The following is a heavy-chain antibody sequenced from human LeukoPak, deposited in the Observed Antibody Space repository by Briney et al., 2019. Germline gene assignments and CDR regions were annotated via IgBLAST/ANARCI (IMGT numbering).Heavy chain of an antibody. J-gene: IGHJ4*02. CDR2: MNPNSGDT. D-gene: IGHD6-19*01. V-gene: IGHV1-8*02. CDR3: ARSGAVAGDIDY. CDR1: GYTFTSYD. Sequence: ASVKVSCKASGYTFTSYDINWVRQATGQGLEWMGWMNPNSGDTGYAHKFQGRVTMTANTSINTAYMELSSLRSEDTAVYYCARSGAVAGDIDYWGQGTLVTVSS.